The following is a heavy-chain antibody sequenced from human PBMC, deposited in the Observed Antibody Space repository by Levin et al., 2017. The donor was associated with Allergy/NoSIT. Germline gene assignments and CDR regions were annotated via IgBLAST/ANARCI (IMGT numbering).Heavy chain of an antibody. J-gene: IGHJ6*02. CDR2: IWYDGSNK. D-gene: IGHD2-8*01. V-gene: IGHV3-33*01. CDR1: GFTFSSYG. Sequence: PGGSLRLSCAASGFTFSSYGMHWVRQAPGKGLEWVAVIWYDGSNKYYADSVKGRFTISRDNSKNTLYLQMNSLRAEDTAVYYCASSLGYCTNGVCSPMGYYGMDVWGQGTTVTVSS. CDR3: ASSLGYCTNGVCSPMGYYGMDV.